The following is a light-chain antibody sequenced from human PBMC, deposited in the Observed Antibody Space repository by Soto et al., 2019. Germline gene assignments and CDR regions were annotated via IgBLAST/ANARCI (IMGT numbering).Light chain of an antibody. CDR3: KSYAGSNTYV. J-gene: IGLJ1*01. V-gene: IGLV2-8*01. CDR2: EVV. CDR1: KNDIGVYDF. Sequence: QSVLTQPPSASRSPGQSVTISCTGTKNDIGVYDFVSWYQHHPGKAPRLIIYEVVQRPSGVPDRFSGSESGNTASLTVSGLQAADESDYFCKSYAGSNTYVFGSGTKVTVL.